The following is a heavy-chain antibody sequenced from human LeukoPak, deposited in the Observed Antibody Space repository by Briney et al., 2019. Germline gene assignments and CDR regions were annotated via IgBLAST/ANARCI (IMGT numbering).Heavy chain of an antibody. D-gene: IGHD2-15*01. CDR3: ARDPTLHCSGGSCYSGFDY. V-gene: IGHV1-69*13. J-gene: IGHJ4*02. CDR2: IIPIFGTA. CDR1: GGTLSSYA. Sequence: VASVKVSCKASGGTLSSYAISWVRQAPGQGLEWMGGIIPIFGTANYAQKFQGRVTITADESTSTAYMELSSLRSEDTAVYYCARDPTLHCSGGSCYSGFDYWGQGTLVTVSS.